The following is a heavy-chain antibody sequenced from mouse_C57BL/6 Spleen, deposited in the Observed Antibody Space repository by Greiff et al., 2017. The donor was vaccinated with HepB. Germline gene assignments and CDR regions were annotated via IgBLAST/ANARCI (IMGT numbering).Heavy chain of an antibody. J-gene: IGHJ2*01. CDR2: ISSGSSTI. Sequence: EVKVEESGGGLVKPGGSLKLSCAASGFTFSDYGMHWVRQAPEKGLEWVAYISSGSSTIYYADTVKGRFTISRDNAKNTLFLQMTSLRSEDTAMYYCAKLGLDYWGQGTTLTVSS. CDR3: AKLGLDY. CDR1: GFTFSDYG. V-gene: IGHV5-17*01. D-gene: IGHD4-1*01.